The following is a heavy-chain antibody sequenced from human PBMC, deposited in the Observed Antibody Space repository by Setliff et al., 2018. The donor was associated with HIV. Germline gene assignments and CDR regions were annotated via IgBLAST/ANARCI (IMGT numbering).Heavy chain of an antibody. J-gene: IGHJ3*02. CDR1: GFSFDRFW. CDR3: AKDVAPSI. Sequence: GGSLRLSCAASGFSFDRFWMHWVRQAPGKGLEWVSAISGSGGSTYYADSVKGRFTISRDNSKNTLYLQMNSLRAEDTAVYYCAKDVAPSIWGQGTMVTVSS. D-gene: IGHD2-15*01. V-gene: IGHV3-23*01. CDR2: ISGSGGST.